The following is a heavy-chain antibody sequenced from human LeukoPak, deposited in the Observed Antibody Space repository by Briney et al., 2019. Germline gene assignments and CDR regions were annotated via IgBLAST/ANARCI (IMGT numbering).Heavy chain of an antibody. CDR3: ARDDYYYYYGMDV. CDR1: GGTFSSYA. Sequence: ASVKVSCKASGGTFSSYAISWVRQAPGQGLEWMGGIIPIFGTASYAQKFQGRVTITADESTSTAYMELSSLRSEDTAVYYCARDDYYYYYGMDVWGQGTTVTVSS. V-gene: IGHV1-69*13. CDR2: IIPIFGTA. J-gene: IGHJ6*02.